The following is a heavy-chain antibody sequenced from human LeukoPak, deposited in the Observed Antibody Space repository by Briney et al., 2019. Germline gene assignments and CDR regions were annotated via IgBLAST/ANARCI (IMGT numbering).Heavy chain of an antibody. Sequence: PGGSLRLSCAASGFTFSSYGMHWVRQAPGKGLEWVAVISYDGSNKYYADSVKGRFTISRDNSKNTLYLQMNSLRAEDTAVYYCAAADYVWGSYRLDYWGQGTLVTVSP. J-gene: IGHJ4*02. V-gene: IGHV3-30*03. CDR2: ISYDGSNK. D-gene: IGHD3-16*02. CDR3: AAADYVWGSYRLDY. CDR1: GFTFSSYG.